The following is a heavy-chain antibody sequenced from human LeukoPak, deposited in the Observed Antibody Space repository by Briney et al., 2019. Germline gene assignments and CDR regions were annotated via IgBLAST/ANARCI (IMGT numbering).Heavy chain of an antibody. Sequence: WASVKVSCKASGYTFSSYGISWVRQAPGRGLEWMGIINPSGGSTSYAQKFQGRVTMTRDTSTSTAYMELRSLRSDDTAVYYCARDRPRGPASFDYWGQGTLVTVSS. J-gene: IGHJ4*02. CDR1: GYTFSSYG. CDR2: INPSGGST. V-gene: IGHV1-46*01. CDR3: ARDRPRGPASFDY. D-gene: IGHD6-6*01.